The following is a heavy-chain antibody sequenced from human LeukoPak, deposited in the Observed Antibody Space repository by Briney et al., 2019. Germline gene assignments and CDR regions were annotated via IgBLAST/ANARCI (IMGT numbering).Heavy chain of an antibody. V-gene: IGHV3-72*01. Sequence: GGSLRLSCAASGFTFSDSFMSWVRQAPGKGLERVGRSRNKAGSYTAEYAASVKGRFTISRDESKNSLYLQISSLETEDAAVYYCATSSWYRLAYWGQGSLVTVSS. CDR1: GFTFSDSF. CDR3: ATSSWYRLAY. CDR2: SRNKAGSYTA. J-gene: IGHJ4*02. D-gene: IGHD6-13*01.